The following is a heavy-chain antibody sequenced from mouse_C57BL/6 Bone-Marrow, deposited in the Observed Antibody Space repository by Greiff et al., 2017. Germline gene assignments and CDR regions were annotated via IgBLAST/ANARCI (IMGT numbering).Heavy chain of an antibody. CDR3: ASFSMDY. V-gene: IGHV1-18*01. J-gene: IGHJ4*01. Sequence: EVQLQQSGPELVKPGASVKIPCKASGYTFTDYNMDWVKQSHGKSLEWIGDINPNNGGTIYNQKFKDKATLTADKSSSTAYMQLSSLTYEDSAVYYCASFSMDYWGQGTSVTVSS. CDR1: GYTFTDYN. CDR2: INPNNGGT.